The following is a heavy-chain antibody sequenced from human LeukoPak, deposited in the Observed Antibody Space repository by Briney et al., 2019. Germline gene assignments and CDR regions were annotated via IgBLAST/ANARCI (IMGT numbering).Heavy chain of an antibody. CDR3: AKDLPIFGVVIGWFDP. J-gene: IGHJ5*02. CDR2: ISGSGSST. V-gene: IGHV3-23*01. Sequence: GGSLRLSCAASGFTFSSYAMSWVRQAPGKGLEWVSAISGSGSSTYYADSVKGRFTISRDNSKNTLYLQMNSLRAEDTAVYYCAKDLPIFGVVIGWFDPWGQGTLVTVSS. D-gene: IGHD3-3*01. CDR1: GFTFSSYA.